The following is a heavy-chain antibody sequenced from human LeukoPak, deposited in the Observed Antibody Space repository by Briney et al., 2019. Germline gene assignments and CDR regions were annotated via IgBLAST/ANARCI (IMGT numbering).Heavy chain of an antibody. J-gene: IGHJ5*02. CDR1: GYTFTSYG. V-gene: IGHV1-18*01. D-gene: IGHD3-3*01. CDR3: ARDGTIFVENWFDP. Sequence: ASVNVSCKASGYTFTSYGISWVRQAPGQGLEWMGWISAYNGNTNYAQKLQGRVTMTTDTSTSTAYMELRSLRSDDTAVYYCARDGTIFVENWFDPWGQGTLVTVSS. CDR2: ISAYNGNT.